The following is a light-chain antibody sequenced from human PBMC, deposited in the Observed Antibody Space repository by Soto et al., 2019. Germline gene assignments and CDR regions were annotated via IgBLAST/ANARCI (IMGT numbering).Light chain of an antibody. CDR2: DVT. Sequence: QSALTQPASVSGSPGQSITISCTGTSSDVGGYNYVSWYQQNPGKAPKLMIYDVTNRPSGVSYRFSGSKSGNTASLTISGLQAEDEADYYCSSYTWSSTLGDVVFGGGTKLTVL. J-gene: IGLJ2*01. CDR3: SSYTWSSTLGDVV. CDR1: SSDVGGYNY. V-gene: IGLV2-14*01.